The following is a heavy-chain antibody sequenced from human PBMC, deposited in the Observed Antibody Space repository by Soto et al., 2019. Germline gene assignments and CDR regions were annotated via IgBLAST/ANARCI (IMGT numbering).Heavy chain of an antibody. Sequence: ASVKVCCKASGYTFTSYAMHWVRQAPGQRLEWMGWNNAGNGNTKYSQKFQGRVTITRDTSASTAYMELSSLRSEDTAVYYCARGYCSGGSCYFDPWGQVTLVTV. J-gene: IGHJ5*02. CDR1: GYTFTSYA. V-gene: IGHV1-3*01. CDR2: NNAGNGNT. CDR3: ARGYCSGGSCYFDP. D-gene: IGHD2-15*01.